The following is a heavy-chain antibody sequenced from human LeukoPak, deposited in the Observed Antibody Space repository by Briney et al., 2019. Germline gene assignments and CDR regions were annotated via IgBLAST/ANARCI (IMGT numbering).Heavy chain of an antibody. CDR1: GFTFSSYW. D-gene: IGHD4-23*01. V-gene: IGHV3-7*01. CDR2: IKQDGSEK. J-gene: IGHJ6*03. CDR3: ARDYPRRYYYYYMDV. Sequence: PGGSLRLSCAASGFTFSSYWMSWVRQAPGKGLEWVANIKQDGSEKYYVDSVKGRFTISRDNAKNSLYLQMNSLRAEDTAVYYCARDYPRRYYYYYMDVWGKGTTVTVSS.